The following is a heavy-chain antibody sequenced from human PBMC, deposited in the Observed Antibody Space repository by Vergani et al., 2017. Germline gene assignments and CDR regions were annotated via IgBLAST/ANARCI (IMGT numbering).Heavy chain of an antibody. CDR1: GGSFSGYY. D-gene: IGHD3-22*01. V-gene: IGHV4-34*01. CDR2: INHSGST. Sequence: QVQLQQWGAGLLKPSETLSLTCAVYGGSFSGYYWSWIRQPPGKGLEWIGEINHSGSTNYNPSLKSRVTISVDTSKNQLSLKLSSVTAADTAVYYCARGNYYDRSGYYGTSDFDYWGQGTLVIVSS. J-gene: IGHJ4*02. CDR3: ARGNYYDRSGYYGTSDFDY.